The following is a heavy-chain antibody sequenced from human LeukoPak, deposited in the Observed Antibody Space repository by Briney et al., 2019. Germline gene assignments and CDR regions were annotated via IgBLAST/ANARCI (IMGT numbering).Heavy chain of an antibody. CDR3: ASPGPYYDFWSGYQYYFDY. Sequence: PETLSLTCTVSGVSISSNSYYWAWIRQPPGKGLEWIGTIYYSGSTYYNPSLESRVAISVDTSKNQFSLKLSSVTAADTAVYYCASPGPYYDFWSGYQYYFDYWGQGTLVTVSS. D-gene: IGHD3-3*01. J-gene: IGHJ4*02. CDR1: GVSISSNSYY. CDR2: IYYSGST. V-gene: IGHV4-39*01.